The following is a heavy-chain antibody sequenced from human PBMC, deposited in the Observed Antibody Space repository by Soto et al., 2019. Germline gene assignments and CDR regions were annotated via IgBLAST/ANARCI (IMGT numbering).Heavy chain of an antibody. V-gene: IGHV4-4*02. Sequence: NPSETLSLTCAVSGGSISSSNWWRWVRQPPGKGLEWIGEIYHSGSTNYNPSLKSRVTISVDKSKNQFSLKLSSVTAADTAVYYCARRGVGSSGYYYKGYYYGMDVWGQGTTVTVSS. CDR1: GGSISSSNW. CDR2: IYHSGST. J-gene: IGHJ6*02. D-gene: IGHD3-22*01. CDR3: ARRGVGSSGYYYKGYYYGMDV.